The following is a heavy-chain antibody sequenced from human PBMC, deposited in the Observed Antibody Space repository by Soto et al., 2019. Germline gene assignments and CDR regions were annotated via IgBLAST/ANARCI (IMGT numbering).Heavy chain of an antibody. Sequence: QVQLQQWGAGLLKPSETLYLKCAVTGGSLSGYYWSWIRQPPGKGLEWIGEVKDGGHTNYSPSLRGRVTISADTSNNQSSLRLNSVTAADTGVYYCARGQEGVVATHWDQGSLVTVSS. CDR2: VKDGGHT. CDR1: GGSLSGYY. V-gene: IGHV4-34*01. CDR3: ARGQEGVVATH. D-gene: IGHD5-12*01. J-gene: IGHJ4*02.